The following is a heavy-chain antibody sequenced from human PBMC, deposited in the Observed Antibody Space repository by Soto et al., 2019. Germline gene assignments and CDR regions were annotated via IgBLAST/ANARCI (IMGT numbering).Heavy chain of an antibody. D-gene: IGHD6-19*01. J-gene: IGHJ4*02. CDR3: TTAPGYSSGWYKDQFDY. Sequence: GGSLRLSCAASGFTFSNAWMNWVRQAPGKGLEWVGRIKSKTDGGTTDYAAPVKGRFTISRDDSKNTLYLQMNSLKTEDTAVYYCTTAPGYSSGWYKDQFDYWGQGTLVTVSS. CDR2: IKSKTDGGTT. V-gene: IGHV3-15*07. CDR1: GFTFSNAW.